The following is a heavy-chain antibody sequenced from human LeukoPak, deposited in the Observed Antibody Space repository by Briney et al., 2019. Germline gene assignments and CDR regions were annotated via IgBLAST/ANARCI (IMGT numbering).Heavy chain of an antibody. V-gene: IGHV4-34*01. D-gene: IGHD3-22*01. Sequence: SETLSLTCAVYGGSFSGYYWSWIRQPPGKGLEWIGEINHSGSTNYNPSLKSRVTISVDTSKNQFSLKLSSVTAADTAVYYCARGNSSGYYIVPYYFDYWGQGTLVTVSS. CDR2: INHSGST. CDR1: GGSFSGYY. J-gene: IGHJ4*02. CDR3: ARGNSSGYYIVPYYFDY.